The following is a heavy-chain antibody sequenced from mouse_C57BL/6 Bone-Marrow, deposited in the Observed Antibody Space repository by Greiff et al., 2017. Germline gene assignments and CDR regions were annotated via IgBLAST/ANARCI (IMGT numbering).Heavy chain of an antibody. CDR2: IHPNSGST. CDR3: ARWGSLFGY. Sequence: VQLQQPGAELVKPGASVKLSCKASGYTFTSYWMHWVKQRPGQGLEWIGMIHPNSGSTNYNEKFKSKATLTVDKSSRTAYMKLSSLTSEDSAVYYCARWGSLFGYWGQGTTLTVSS. J-gene: IGHJ2*01. CDR1: GYTFTSYW. V-gene: IGHV1-64*01.